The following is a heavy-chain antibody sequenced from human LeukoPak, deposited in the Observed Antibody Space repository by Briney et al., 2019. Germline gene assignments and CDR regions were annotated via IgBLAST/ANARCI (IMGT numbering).Heavy chain of an antibody. CDR1: GYTFGDYA. J-gene: IGHJ6*02. CDR2: IRSKAYGGTT. CDR3: TRDGSPEYSYGYWAYYYGMDV. V-gene: IGHV3-49*04. D-gene: IGHD5-18*01. Sequence: GESLKISCKGSGYTFGDYAMSWVRQAPGKGLEWVGFIRSKAYGGTTEYAASVKGRFTISKDDSKSIAYLQMNSMKTEDTAVYYCTRDGSPEYSYGYWAYYYGMDVWGQGTTVTVSS.